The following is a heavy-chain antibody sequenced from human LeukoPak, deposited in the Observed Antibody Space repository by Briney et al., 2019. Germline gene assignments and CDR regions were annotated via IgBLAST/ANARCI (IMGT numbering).Heavy chain of an antibody. CDR3: ARGGVAVAGTGYYYYYMDV. CDR1: GGTFTSYA. CDR2: IIPIFGTA. V-gene: IGHV1-69*13. J-gene: IGHJ6*03. D-gene: IGHD6-19*01. Sequence: SVKVSCKASGGTFTSYAISWVRQAPGQGLEWMGGIIPIFGTANYAQKFQGRVTITADESTSTAYMELSSLRSEDTAVYYCARGGVAVAGTGYYYYYMDVWGKGTTVTVSS.